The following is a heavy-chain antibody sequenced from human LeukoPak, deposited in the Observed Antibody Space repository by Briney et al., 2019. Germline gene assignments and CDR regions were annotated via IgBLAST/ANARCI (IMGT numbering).Heavy chain of an antibody. V-gene: IGHV3-7*01. D-gene: IGHD1-26*01. CDR1: GFTFSSYW. CDR3: ARERRHSGTYSVYYYYMDV. J-gene: IGHJ6*03. Sequence: GGSLRLSCAASGFTFSSYWMSWVRQAPGKGLEWVADIKYDGSEKYYVDSVKGRFTISRDNAKNSLYLQMNSLILEDTAVYYCARERRHSGTYSVYYYYMDVWGQGTMVTVSS. CDR2: IKYDGSEK.